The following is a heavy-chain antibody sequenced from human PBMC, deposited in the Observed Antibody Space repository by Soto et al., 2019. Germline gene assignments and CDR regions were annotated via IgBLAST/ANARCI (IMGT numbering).Heavy chain of an antibody. Sequence: QLQLHESGSGLVKPSQTLSLTCTVSGASITYGGYSWSWIRQTPGKGLEWIGYINHLETTFYNPSFESRLTLSIDRAKNQFSLNLHSMSAADRAVYFCARGGGSESFDYWGQGILVTVSS. V-gene: IGHV4-30-2*01. CDR3: ARGGGSESFDY. D-gene: IGHD1-26*01. CDR1: GASITYGGYS. CDR2: INHLETT. J-gene: IGHJ4*02.